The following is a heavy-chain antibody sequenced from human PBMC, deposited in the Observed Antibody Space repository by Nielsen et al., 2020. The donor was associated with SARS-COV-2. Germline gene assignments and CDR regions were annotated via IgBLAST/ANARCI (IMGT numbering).Heavy chain of an antibody. J-gene: IGHJ5*02. Sequence: GESLKISCAASGFTFSNVWMSWVRQAPGKGLEWVGRIKTKFNGGTTEYAAPVKGRFSISRDDSKNMVSLQMNSLRTEDAAVYYCTTDFLQGFFGSWGQGTLVTVSP. V-gene: IGHV3-15*01. D-gene: IGHD3-3*01. CDR2: IKTKFNGGTT. CDR1: GFTFSNVW. CDR3: TTDFLQGFFGS.